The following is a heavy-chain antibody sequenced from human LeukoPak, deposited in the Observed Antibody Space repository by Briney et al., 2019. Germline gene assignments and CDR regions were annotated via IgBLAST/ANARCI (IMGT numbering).Heavy chain of an antibody. D-gene: IGHD6-13*01. V-gene: IGHV3-23*01. CDR1: GFTFSSYA. Sequence: SGGSLRLSCAASGFTFSSYAMSWVRQAPGKGREWVSAISGSGGSTYYADSVKGRFTISRDNSKNTLNLQMNSLRAGDAAAYYSAKVISRSYSSSWPNYWGQGTLVTVSS. J-gene: IGHJ4*02. CDR2: ISGSGGST. CDR3: AKVISRSYSSSWPNY.